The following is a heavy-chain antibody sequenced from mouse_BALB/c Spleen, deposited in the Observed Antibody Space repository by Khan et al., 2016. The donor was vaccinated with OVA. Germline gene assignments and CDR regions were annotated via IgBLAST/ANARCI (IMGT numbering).Heavy chain of an antibody. V-gene: IGHV3-2*02. Sequence: EVQLQESGPGLVKPSQSLSLTCTVTGYSINSDYAWNWIRQFPGNKLEWMGYISYSGRTSYNPSLKSRISVTRDTSKNQFFLQLNSVTTEDTATYYCAMGRTYWGQGTLVTVSA. J-gene: IGHJ3*01. CDR1: GYSINSDYA. CDR3: AMGRTY. D-gene: IGHD4-1*01. CDR2: ISYSGRT.